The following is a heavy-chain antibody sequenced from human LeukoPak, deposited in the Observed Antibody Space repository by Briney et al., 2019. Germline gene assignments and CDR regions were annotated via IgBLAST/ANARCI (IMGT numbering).Heavy chain of an antibody. CDR1: GYTFTSYG. CDR2: ISAYNGNT. J-gene: IGHJ4*02. V-gene: IGHV1-18*01. D-gene: IGHD5-24*01. Sequence: ASVRVSCKASGYTFTSYGISWVRQAPGQGLEWMGWISAYNGNTNYAQKLQGRVTMTTDTSTSTAYMELRSLRSDDTAVYYCARLVLHEGDSYNYDYWGQGTLVTVSS. CDR3: ARLVLHEGDSYNYDY.